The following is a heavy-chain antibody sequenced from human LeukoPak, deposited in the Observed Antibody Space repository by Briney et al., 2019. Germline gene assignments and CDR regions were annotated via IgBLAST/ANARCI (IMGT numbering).Heavy chain of an antibody. D-gene: IGHD3-10*01. V-gene: IGHV4-39*07. J-gene: IGHJ4*02. Sequence: SETLSLTCTVSGASLSGDYFWGWIRQSPGKGLEWIGSMHYIGAAYHNPSLRSRVTMSLDTSKNQFSLKLSSVTAADTAVYYCARVTSYGSGSYYGGLFDYWGQGTLVTVSS. CDR2: MHYIGAA. CDR3: ARVTSYGSGSYYGGLFDY. CDR1: GASLSGDYF.